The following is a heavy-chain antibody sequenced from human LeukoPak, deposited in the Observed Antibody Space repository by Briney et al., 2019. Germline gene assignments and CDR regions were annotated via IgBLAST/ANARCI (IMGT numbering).Heavy chain of an antibody. D-gene: IGHD1-26*01. CDR1: GFTFSSHD. CDR3: ARQNTPHGNFDY. V-gene: IGHV3-13*01. Sequence: LSGGSLRLSCAASGFTFSSHDMHWVRQATGKGLEWASAIGVAANTFYSGSVKGRFTISRENAKNSLYLLMSSLRAEDTAVYYCARQNTPHGNFDYWGQGTLVTVSS. CDR2: IGVAANT. J-gene: IGHJ4*02.